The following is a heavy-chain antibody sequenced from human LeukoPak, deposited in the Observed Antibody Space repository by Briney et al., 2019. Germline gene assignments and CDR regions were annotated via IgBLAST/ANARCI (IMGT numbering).Heavy chain of an antibody. CDR3: ARDRGDFWSGRLLDY. CDR2: IYYSGST. V-gene: IGHV4-30-4*08. D-gene: IGHD3-3*01. CDR1: GGSISSGDYY. Sequence: SQTLSLTCTVCGGSISSGDYYWSWIRQPPGKGLEWIGYIYYSGSTYYNPSLKSRVTISVDTSKNQFSLKLSSVTAADTAVYYCARDRGDFWSGRLLDYWGQGTLVTVSS. J-gene: IGHJ4*02.